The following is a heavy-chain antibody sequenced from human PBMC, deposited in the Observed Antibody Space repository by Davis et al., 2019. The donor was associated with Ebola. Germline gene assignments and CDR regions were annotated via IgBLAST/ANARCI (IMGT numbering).Heavy chain of an antibody. D-gene: IGHD3-3*01. Sequence: PGGSLRLSCAASGFFFSNYAMSWVRLAPGKGLEWVSAISGSGGSTYYADSVKGRFTISRDNSKNTLYLQMNSLRAEDTAVYYCAKDWSIFGVVTTFDYWGQGTLVTVSS. CDR2: ISGSGGST. V-gene: IGHV3-23*01. J-gene: IGHJ4*02. CDR3: AKDWSIFGVVTTFDY. CDR1: GFFFSNYA.